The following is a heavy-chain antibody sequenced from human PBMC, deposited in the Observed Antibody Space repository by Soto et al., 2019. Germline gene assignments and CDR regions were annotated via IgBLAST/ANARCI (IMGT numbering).Heavy chain of an antibody. Sequence: ASLKVSCNAAGYTFTKEHMHLMPQAPGQGLEWVGVINLSGGSTTYAQKYQGRVTMTRDTSTNTVYMDLSSLRSEDTAVYYCARAQVWDIHDYWGQGTLVTVSS. J-gene: IGHJ4*02. CDR1: GYTFTKEH. CDR3: ARAQVWDIHDY. V-gene: IGHV1-46*03. D-gene: IGHD1-26*01. CDR2: INLSGGST.